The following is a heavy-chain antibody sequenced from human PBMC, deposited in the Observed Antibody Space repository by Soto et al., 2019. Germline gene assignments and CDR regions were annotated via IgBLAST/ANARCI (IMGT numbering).Heavy chain of an antibody. Sequence: GESLKFSCKGSGYSFTSYWISWVRQMPGKGPEWLGRIDPSDSYTNYSPPFQGHVTISADKSISTAYLQRSSLKASDTAMYYCARWRDPRIQPLIGYYYYGRDVWGQGTTVT. CDR3: ARWRDPRIQPLIGYYYYGRDV. J-gene: IGHJ6*02. CDR1: GYSFTSYW. CDR2: IDPSDSYT. V-gene: IGHV5-10-1*01. D-gene: IGHD5-18*01.